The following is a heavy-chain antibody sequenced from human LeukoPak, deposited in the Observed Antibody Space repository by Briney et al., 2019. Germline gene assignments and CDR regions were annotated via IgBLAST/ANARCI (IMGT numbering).Heavy chain of an antibody. CDR3: ARDTNPYGSGSYDAFDI. V-gene: IGHV4-61*01. CDR1: GGSISSSSYY. Sequence: SETLSLTCTVSGGSISSSSYYWSWIRQPPGKGLEWIGYIYYSGSTNYNPSLKSRVTISVDTSKNQFSLKLSSVTAADTAVYYCARDTNPYGSGSYDAFDIWGQGTMVTVSS. CDR2: IYYSGST. D-gene: IGHD3-10*01. J-gene: IGHJ3*02.